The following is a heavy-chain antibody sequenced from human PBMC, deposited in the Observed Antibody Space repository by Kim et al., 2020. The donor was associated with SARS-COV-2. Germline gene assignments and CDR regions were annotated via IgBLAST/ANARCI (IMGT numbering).Heavy chain of an antibody. CDR3: ARHSGVATGFTY. V-gene: IGHV4-39*01. J-gene: IGHJ4*02. D-gene: IGHD5-12*01. Sequence: SHNPSIKSRVTISVDTTKNQFSLKLSSVTAADTAFYYCARHSGVATGFTYWGQGTLVTVSS.